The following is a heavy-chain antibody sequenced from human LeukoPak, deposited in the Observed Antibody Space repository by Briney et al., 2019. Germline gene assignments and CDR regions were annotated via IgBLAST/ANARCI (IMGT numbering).Heavy chain of an antibody. CDR3: ARDSGRIAAVGTTHCYGMDV. D-gene: IGHD6-13*01. V-gene: IGHV4-34*01. Sequence: PSETLSLTCAVYGGSFSGYYWSWIRQPPGKGLEWIGEINHSGSTNYNPSLKSRVTISVDTSKNQFSLKLSSVTAADTAVYYCARDSGRIAAVGTTHCYGMDVWGPGTTVTVSS. CDR2: INHSGST. J-gene: IGHJ6*02. CDR1: GGSFSGYY.